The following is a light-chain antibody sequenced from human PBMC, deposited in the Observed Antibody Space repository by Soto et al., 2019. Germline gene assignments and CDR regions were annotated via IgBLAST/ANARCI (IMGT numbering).Light chain of an antibody. CDR3: HQYNNDPVT. J-gene: IGKJ3*01. CDR2: DAS. CDR1: QGISNS. V-gene: IGKV1-33*01. Sequence: DIQMTQSPSSLSASVGDTITITCRASQGISNSLNWYQLKPGEAPKLLIYDASNLATGVPSRFSGSGSGTHFTFTVSSLQTEDIATYYCHQYNNDPVTFGPGTKVDLK.